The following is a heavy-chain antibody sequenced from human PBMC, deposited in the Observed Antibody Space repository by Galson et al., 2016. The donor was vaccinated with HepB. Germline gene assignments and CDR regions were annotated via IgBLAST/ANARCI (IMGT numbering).Heavy chain of an antibody. CDR1: GGSISSGGYY. D-gene: IGHD5-18*01. CDR3: VRDKNERGYSYGHFDY. V-gene: IGHV4-31*03. Sequence: TLCLTCTVSGGSISSGGYYWSWIRQHPGKGLEWIGYIHYSGSTYYNPSLESRVSISVDTSKNQFSLKLSSVTAADTAVYYCVRDKNERGYSYGHFDYWGQGALVTVSS. J-gene: IGHJ4*02. CDR2: IHYSGST.